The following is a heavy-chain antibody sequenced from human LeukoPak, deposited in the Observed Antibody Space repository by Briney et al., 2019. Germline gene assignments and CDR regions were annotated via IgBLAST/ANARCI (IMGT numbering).Heavy chain of an antibody. CDR3: ARQWGYYDSSGYPAMFDP. D-gene: IGHD3-22*01. CDR1: GYSISNGYY. J-gene: IGHJ5*02. CDR2: IYHSGST. V-gene: IGHV4-38-2*02. Sequence: PSETLSLTCTVSGYSISNGYYWGWVRQPPGKGLEWIGSIYHSGSTYYNPSLKSRVTISVDTSKNQFSLKLSSVTAADTAAYYCARQWGYYDSSGYPAMFDPWGQGTLVTVSS.